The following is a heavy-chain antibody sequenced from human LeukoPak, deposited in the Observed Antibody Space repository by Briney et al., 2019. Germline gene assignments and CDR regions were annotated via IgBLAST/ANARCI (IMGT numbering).Heavy chain of an antibody. CDR1: GFTFDDYA. D-gene: IGHD2-21*02. V-gene: IGHV3-9*01. CDR3: AKDRNGDCELGDFDY. CDR2: ISWNSGSI. J-gene: IGHJ4*02. Sequence: GGSLRLSCAASGFTFDDYAMHWVRQAPGKGLEWVSGISWNSGSIGYADSVKGRFTISRDNAKNSLYLQMNSLRAEDTALYYCAKDRNGDCELGDFDYWGQGTLVTVSS.